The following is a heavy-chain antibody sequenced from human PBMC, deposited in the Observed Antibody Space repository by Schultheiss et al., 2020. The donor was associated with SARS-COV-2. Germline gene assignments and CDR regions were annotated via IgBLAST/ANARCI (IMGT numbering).Heavy chain of an antibody. D-gene: IGHD2-2*01. CDR1: GFTVSSNY. Sequence: GGSLRLSCAASGFTVSSNYMSWVRQAPGKGLEWVSVIYSGGSTYYADSVKGRFTISRDNAKNSLYLQMNSLRAEDTAVYYCARGGWSHCSSTSCSFDYWGQGTLVTVSS. CDR2: IYSGGST. J-gene: IGHJ4*02. CDR3: ARGGWSHCSSTSCSFDY. V-gene: IGHV3-53*01.